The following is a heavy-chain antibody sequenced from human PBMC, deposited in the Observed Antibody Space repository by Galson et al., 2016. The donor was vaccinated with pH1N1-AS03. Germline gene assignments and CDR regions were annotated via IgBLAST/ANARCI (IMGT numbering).Heavy chain of an antibody. CDR1: GGSFSDYF. Sequence: SETLSLTCAVYGGSFSDYFWAWIRQPPGMGLEWIGDINHIGGANYNPSLKSRVTLSADRSKNQFSLKLYSVTAADTAVYYCARIHPELPDIWGQGTLVSV. CDR3: ARIHPELPDI. V-gene: IGHV4-34*01. J-gene: IGHJ3*02. CDR2: INHIGGA. D-gene: IGHD5-24*01.